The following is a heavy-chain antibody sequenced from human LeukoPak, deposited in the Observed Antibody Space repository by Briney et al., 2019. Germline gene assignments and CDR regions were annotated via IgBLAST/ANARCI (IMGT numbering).Heavy chain of an antibody. CDR2: ISSSGSTI. CDR1: GFTFSDYY. J-gene: IGHJ6*02. D-gene: IGHD1-26*01. CDR3: ARELEDSDTYRYGMDV. Sequence: GGSLRLSCAASGFTFSDYYMSWIRQAPGKGLEWVSYISSSGSTIYYADSVKGRFTISRDNAKNSLYLQMNSLRAEDTAVYYCARELEDSDTYRYGMDVWGQGTTVTVSS. V-gene: IGHV3-11*01.